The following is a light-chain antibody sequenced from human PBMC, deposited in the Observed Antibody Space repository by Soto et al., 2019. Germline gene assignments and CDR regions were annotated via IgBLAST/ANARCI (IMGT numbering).Light chain of an antibody. CDR1: SSDMGAYNY. CDR3: SSYTSSSTPWV. J-gene: IGLJ3*02. Sequence: QSVLTQPASVSGSPGQSITISCTGTSSDMGAYNYVSWYQQHPGKAPKLMIFEVSNRPSGISNRFSGSKSGNTASLTISGLQAEDEADYYCSSYTSSSTPWVFGGGTKVTVL. CDR2: EVS. V-gene: IGLV2-14*01.